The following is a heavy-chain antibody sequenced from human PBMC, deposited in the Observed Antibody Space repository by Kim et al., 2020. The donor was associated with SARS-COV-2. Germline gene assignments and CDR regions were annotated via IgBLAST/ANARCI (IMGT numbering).Heavy chain of an antibody. CDR3: ARRARLHVIDY. Sequence: RYSPSFQGLVTSSADKSISTAYLQWSSLKASDTAMYYCARRARLHVIDYWGQGTLVTVSS. J-gene: IGHJ4*02. D-gene: IGHD4-4*01. V-gene: IGHV5-51*01.